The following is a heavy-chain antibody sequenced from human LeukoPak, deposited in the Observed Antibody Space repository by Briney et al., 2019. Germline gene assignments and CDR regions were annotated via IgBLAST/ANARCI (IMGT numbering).Heavy chain of an antibody. CDR1: GYTFTGYY. J-gene: IGHJ5*02. CDR3: ARDTAMVTYWFDP. CDR2: INPNSGGT. V-gene: IGHV1-2*02. D-gene: IGHD5-18*01. Sequence: GASVKVSCKASGYTFTGYYMHWVRQAPGQGLEWMGWINPNSGGTNYAQKFQGRVTMTRYTSITTAYMELNRLRSDDTAVYYCARDTAMVTYWFDPWGQGTLVTVSS.